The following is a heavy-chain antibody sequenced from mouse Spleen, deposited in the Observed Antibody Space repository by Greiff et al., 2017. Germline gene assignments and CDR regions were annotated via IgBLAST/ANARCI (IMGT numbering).Heavy chain of an antibody. J-gene: IGHJ3*01. Sequence: VQGVESGPGLVQPSQSLSITCTVSGFSLTSYGVHWVRQSPGKGLEWLGVIWSGGSTDYNAAFISRLSISKDNSKSQVFFKMNSLQADDTAIYYCASYYGSSYAFAYWGQGTLVTVSA. CDR3: ASYYGSSYAFAY. D-gene: IGHD1-1*01. CDR1: GFSLTSYG. CDR2: IWSGGST. V-gene: IGHV2-2*01.